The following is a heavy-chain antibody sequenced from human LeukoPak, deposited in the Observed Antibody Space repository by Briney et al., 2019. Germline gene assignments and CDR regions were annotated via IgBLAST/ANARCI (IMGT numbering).Heavy chain of an antibody. D-gene: IGHD6-19*01. CDR3: ARVQQWLLDFDY. Sequence: ASVKVSCKASGYTFTGYYMHWVRQAPGQGLEWMGWINPNSGGTNYARKFQGRVTMTRDTSISTAYMELSRLRSDDTAVYYCARVQQWLLDFDYWGQGTLVTVSS. V-gene: IGHV1-2*02. CDR2: INPNSGGT. CDR1: GYTFTGYY. J-gene: IGHJ4*02.